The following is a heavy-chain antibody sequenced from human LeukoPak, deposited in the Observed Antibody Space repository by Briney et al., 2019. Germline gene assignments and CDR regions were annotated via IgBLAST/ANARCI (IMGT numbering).Heavy chain of an antibody. CDR2: INSDGSST. D-gene: IGHD6-13*01. J-gene: IGHJ5*01. Sequence: GGSLRLSCAASGFTFSSYWIHWVRQAPGKGLVWVSRINSDGSSTSYADSVKGRFTISRDNAKNTLYLQMNSLRAEDTAVYYCARDGSSWGNWFDSWGQGTLVTVSS. CDR1: GFTFSSYW. CDR3: ARDGSSWGNWFDS. V-gene: IGHV3-74*01.